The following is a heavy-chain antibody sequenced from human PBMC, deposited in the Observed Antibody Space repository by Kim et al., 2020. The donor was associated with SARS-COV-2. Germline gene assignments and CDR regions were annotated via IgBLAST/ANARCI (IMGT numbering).Heavy chain of an antibody. CDR2: IWYDGSNK. V-gene: IGHV3-33*01. Sequence: GGSLRLSCEASGFTFRSYGMHWVRQAPGKGLEWVAVIWYDGSNKYYADSVKGRFTISRDNSKNTLYLQMNSLRAEDTAVYYCARDTRDYYGMDLWGQGTTVTVSS. CDR3: ARDTRDYYGMDL. CDR1: GFTFRSYG. J-gene: IGHJ6*02.